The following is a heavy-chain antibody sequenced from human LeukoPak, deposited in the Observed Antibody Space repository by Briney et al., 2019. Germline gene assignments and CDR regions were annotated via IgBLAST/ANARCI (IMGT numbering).Heavy chain of an antibody. Sequence: SETLSLTCPVSGGSISSCGYYWSWIRQHPGKGLEWIGYIYYSGSTYYNPSLKSRVTISVDTSKNQFSLKLSSVTAADTAVYYCARGGVAAAHFDYWGEGTLVTVSS. D-gene: IGHD6-13*01. CDR3: ARGGVAAAHFDY. CDR2: IYYSGST. V-gene: IGHV4-31*03. CDR1: GGSISSCGYY. J-gene: IGHJ4*02.